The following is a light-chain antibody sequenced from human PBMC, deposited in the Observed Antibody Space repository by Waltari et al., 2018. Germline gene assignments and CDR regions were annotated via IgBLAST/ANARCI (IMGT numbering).Light chain of an antibody. V-gene: IGKV3-15*01. J-gene: IGKJ1*01. CDR3: QQVDSFPRT. CDR1: QSIGST. CDR2: DAS. Sequence: EVVMTQSPATLSVSPGERVTLSCRASQSIGSTVAWYQHKPGQAPSLPIYDASSRATGIPGRFSGGGSGTEFTLTISTLQSRDFATYYCQQVDSFPRTFGQGTKVEVK.